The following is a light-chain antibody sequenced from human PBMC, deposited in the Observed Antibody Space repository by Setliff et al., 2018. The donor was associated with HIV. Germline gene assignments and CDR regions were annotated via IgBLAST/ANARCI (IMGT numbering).Light chain of an antibody. V-gene: IGLV2-23*01. J-gene: IGLJ1*01. Sequence: QSALTQPASVSGSPGQSITISCTGTSGDVGRYNLVSWYQQQPGKPPKLMSYQASKRPSGVSNRFSGAKSGNTASLTISGLHAEDEADYYCCSNTGSNTYVFGTGTKVTVL. CDR3: CSNTGSNTYV. CDR2: QAS. CDR1: SGDVGRYNL.